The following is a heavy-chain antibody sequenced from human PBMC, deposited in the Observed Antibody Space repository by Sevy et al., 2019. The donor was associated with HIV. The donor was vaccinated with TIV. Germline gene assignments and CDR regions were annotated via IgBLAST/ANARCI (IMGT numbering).Heavy chain of an antibody. CDR2: ISYDGSNK. D-gene: IGHD1-7*01. V-gene: IGHV3-30-3*01. J-gene: IGHJ5*02. CDR3: ERGTVAGTTVIWFDP. CDR1: GFTFSSYA. Sequence: GGSLRLSCAASGFTFSSYAMHWVRQAPGKGLEWVAVISYDGSNKYYAYSVKGRFTISRDNSKNTLYLQMNSLRAEDTAVYYWERGTVAGTTVIWFDPWGQGTLVTVSS.